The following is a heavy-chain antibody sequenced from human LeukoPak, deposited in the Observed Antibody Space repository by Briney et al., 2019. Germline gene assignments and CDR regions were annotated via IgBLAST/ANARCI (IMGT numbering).Heavy chain of an antibody. CDR2: IYYSGST. CDR3: ARAGCSSTSCYSEIGT. V-gene: IGHV4-31*03. CDR1: GGSISSGGYY. J-gene: IGHJ5*02. D-gene: IGHD2-2*02. Sequence: SGTLSLTCTVSGGSISSGGYYWSWIRQHPGKGLEWIGYIYYSGSTYYNPSLKSRVTISVDTSKNQFSLKLSSVTAADTAVYYCARAGCSSTSCYSEIGTWGQGTLVTVSS.